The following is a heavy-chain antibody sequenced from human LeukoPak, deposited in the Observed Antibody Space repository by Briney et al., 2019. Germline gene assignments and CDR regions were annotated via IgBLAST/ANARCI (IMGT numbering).Heavy chain of an antibody. CDR2: ISAYNGNT. CDR3: ARITRRDGYIGPDY. J-gene: IGHJ4*02. D-gene: IGHD5-24*01. CDR1: GYTFTSYG. Sequence: ASMKVSCKASGYTFTSYGISWVRQAPGQGLEWMGWISAYNGNTNYAQKLQGRVTMTTDTSTSTAYMELRSLRSDDTAVYYCARITRRDGYIGPDYWGQGTLVTVSS. V-gene: IGHV1-18*01.